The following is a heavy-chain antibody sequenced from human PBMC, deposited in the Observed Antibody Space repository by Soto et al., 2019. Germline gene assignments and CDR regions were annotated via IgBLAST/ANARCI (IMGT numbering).Heavy chain of an antibody. D-gene: IGHD2-21*01. CDR3: AKDQLRTTSILWWAPDY. J-gene: IGHJ4*02. Sequence: GGSLRLSCAASGFTFDDYAMHWVRQAPGKGLEWVSGISWNSGSIGYADSVKGRFTISRDNAKNSLYLQMNSLRAEDTALYYCAKDQLRTTSILWWAPDYWGQGTLVTVSS. V-gene: IGHV3-9*01. CDR2: ISWNSGSI. CDR1: GFTFDDYA.